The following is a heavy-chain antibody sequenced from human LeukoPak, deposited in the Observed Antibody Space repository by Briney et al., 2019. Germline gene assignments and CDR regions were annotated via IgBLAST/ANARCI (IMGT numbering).Heavy chain of an antibody. CDR3: AKDIGRYCSGGSCYPVEFDP. Sequence: PGGSLRLSCAASGFTFSSYAMSWVRQAPGKGLEWVSAISGSGGSTYYADSVKGRFTISRDNAKNSLYLQMNSLRVEDTALYYCAKDIGRYCSGGSCYPVEFDPWGQGTLVTVSS. J-gene: IGHJ5*02. V-gene: IGHV3-23*01. D-gene: IGHD2-15*01. CDR2: ISGSGGST. CDR1: GFTFSSYA.